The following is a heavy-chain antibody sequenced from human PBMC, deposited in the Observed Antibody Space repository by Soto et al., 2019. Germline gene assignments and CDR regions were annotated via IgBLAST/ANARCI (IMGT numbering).Heavy chain of an antibody. Sequence: EVQLVESGGGLVQPGGSLRLSCAASGFAVSSNYMSWVRQAPGKGLEWVSVIYSGGSTYYADSVKGRFTISRDNSKNTLYLQMNSLRAEDTAVYYCARAYCSGGSCYSGVYYFDYWGQGTLVTVSS. CDR3: ARAYCSGGSCYSGVYYFDY. V-gene: IGHV3-66*01. CDR2: IYSGGST. CDR1: GFAVSSNY. J-gene: IGHJ4*02. D-gene: IGHD2-15*01.